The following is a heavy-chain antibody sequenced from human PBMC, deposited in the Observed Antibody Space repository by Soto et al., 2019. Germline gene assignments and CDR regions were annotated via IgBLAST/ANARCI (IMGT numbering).Heavy chain of an antibody. Sequence: SVKVSCKASGGTFSSYAISWVRQAPGQGLEWMGGIIPIFGTANYAQKFQGRVTITADESTSTAYMELSSLRSEDTAVYYCARDYYDSSGYYYFDYWGQGTLVTVSS. J-gene: IGHJ4*02. CDR1: GGTFSSYA. D-gene: IGHD3-22*01. CDR2: IIPIFGTA. V-gene: IGHV1-69*13. CDR3: ARDYYDSSGYYYFDY.